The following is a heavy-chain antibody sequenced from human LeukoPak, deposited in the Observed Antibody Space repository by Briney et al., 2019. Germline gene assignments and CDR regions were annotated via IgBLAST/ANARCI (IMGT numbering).Heavy chain of an antibody. J-gene: IGHJ3*02. CDR2: VYPVDSDA. Sequence: GESLKISCKGSGYSFTSNWIGWVRQMPGKGLEWMGIVYPVDSDARYSPSFQSQVTISADKSISTAYLQWSSLKASDTAMYYCARLISGNWGDGFDIWGQGTMVTVSS. V-gene: IGHV5-51*01. CDR1: GYSFTSNW. CDR3: ARLISGNWGDGFDI. D-gene: IGHD3-10*01.